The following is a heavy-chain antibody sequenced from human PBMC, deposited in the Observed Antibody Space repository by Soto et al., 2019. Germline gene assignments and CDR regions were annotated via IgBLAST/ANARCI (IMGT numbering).Heavy chain of an antibody. V-gene: IGHV4-39*01. CDR2: IYNSGST. CDR1: GGSISSSSYY. D-gene: IGHD3-22*01. Sequence: SETLSLTCTVSGGSISSSSYYWGWIRQPPGKGLEWIGSIYNSGSTYYNPSLKSRVTISADTSKNQFSQKLSSVTAADTAVYYCARHTYYYDSSGPNNAFDIWGQGTTVTVSS. J-gene: IGHJ3*02. CDR3: ARHTYYYDSSGPNNAFDI.